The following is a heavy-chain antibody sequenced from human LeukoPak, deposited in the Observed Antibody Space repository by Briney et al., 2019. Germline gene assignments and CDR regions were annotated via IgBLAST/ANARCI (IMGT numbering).Heavy chain of an antibody. CDR3: ARDLRGYGEQNY. CDR2: ISAYNGNT. CDR1: GYTFTSYG. Sequence: ASVKVSRKASGYTFTSYGISWVRQAPGQGLEWMGWISAYNGNTNYAQKLQGRVTMTTDTSTSTAYMELRSLRSDDTAVYYCARDLRGYGEQNYWGQGTLVTVSS. D-gene: IGHD4-17*01. J-gene: IGHJ4*02. V-gene: IGHV1-18*01.